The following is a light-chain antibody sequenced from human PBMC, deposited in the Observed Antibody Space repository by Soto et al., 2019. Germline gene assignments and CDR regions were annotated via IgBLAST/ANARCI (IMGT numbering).Light chain of an antibody. J-gene: IGKJ1*01. CDR3: HQCYIYWT. CDR2: DAS. CDR1: QTINNC. Sequence: DIQMTQCPSTLSASVGETVTIACRASQTINNCLAWYQQKPGKAPKLLISDASSLEPGVPSRFSGSGSGTEFTLSINSLQPDDFATYYCHQCYIYWTFGQGTKVDIK. V-gene: IGKV1-5*01.